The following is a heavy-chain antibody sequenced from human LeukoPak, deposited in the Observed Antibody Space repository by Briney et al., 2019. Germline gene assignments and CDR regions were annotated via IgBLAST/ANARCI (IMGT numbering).Heavy chain of an antibody. CDR1: GFTVSSNY. CDR3: ARDGFSSGYPYDAFDI. D-gene: IGHD3-22*01. V-gene: IGHV3-66*01. Sequence: GGSLRLSCTASGFTVSSNYMSWVRQAPGKGLEWVSLIYTGGNTYYPDSVKGRFTLSRDNSKNTVYLQMNSLRAEDTAVYYCARDGFSSGYPYDAFDIWGQGTMVTVSS. CDR2: IYTGGNT. J-gene: IGHJ3*02.